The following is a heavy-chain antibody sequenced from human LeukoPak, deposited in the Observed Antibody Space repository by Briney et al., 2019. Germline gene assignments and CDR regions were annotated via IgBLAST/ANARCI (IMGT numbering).Heavy chain of an antibody. CDR2: INWNGGST. D-gene: IGHD2-21*01. CDR3: ARSGGGDYWYFDL. J-gene: IGHJ2*01. V-gene: IGHV3-20*04. CDR1: GFTFDDYG. Sequence: RPGGSLRLSCAAPGFTFDDYGMSWVRQAPGKGLEWVSGINWNGGSTGYADSVKGRFTISRDNAKNSLYLQMNSLRAEDTALYYCARSGGGDYWYFDLWGRGTLVTVSS.